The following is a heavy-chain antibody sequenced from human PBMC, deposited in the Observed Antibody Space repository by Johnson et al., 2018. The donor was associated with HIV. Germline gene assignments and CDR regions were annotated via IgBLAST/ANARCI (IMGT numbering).Heavy chain of an antibody. J-gene: IGHJ3*02. CDR3: AKDIWAYCGGDCSPGSAFDI. CDR1: GFTFDDYA. V-gene: IGHV3-43D*03. D-gene: IGHD2-21*01. Sequence: QLVESGGVAIQPGWSLRLSCAAPGFTFDDYAMHWVRQAPGKGLEWVSLITWVGDSTYYAAPVKGRFPISRDISKNSLYLQMNSLRAEDTAWYYCAKDIWAYCGGDCSPGSAFDIWGQGTMVTVSS. CDR2: ITWVGDST.